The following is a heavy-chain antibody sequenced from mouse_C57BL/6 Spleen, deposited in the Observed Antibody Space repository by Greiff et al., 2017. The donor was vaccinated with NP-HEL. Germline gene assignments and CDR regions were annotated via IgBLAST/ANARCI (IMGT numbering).Heavy chain of an antibody. D-gene: IGHD1-1*01. CDR2: IDPSDSYT. CDR3: ARNSPIYYGSSGYYYAMDY. V-gene: IGHV1-50*01. CDR1: GYTFTSYW. Sequence: QVQLQQPGAELVKPGASVKLSCKASGYTFTSYWMQWVKQRPGQGLEWIGEIDPSDSYTNYNQKFKGKATLTVDTSSSTAYMQLSSLTSEDSAVYYCARNSPIYYGSSGYYYAMDYWGQGTSVTVSS. J-gene: IGHJ4*01.